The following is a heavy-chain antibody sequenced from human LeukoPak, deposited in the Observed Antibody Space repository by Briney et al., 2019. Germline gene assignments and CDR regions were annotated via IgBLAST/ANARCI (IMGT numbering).Heavy chain of an antibody. V-gene: IGHV3-48*01. D-gene: IGHD3-3*01. CDR2: IDARSGIT. CDR1: GFTFTIFG. Sequence: PGGSLRLSCAASGFTFTIFGLNWVRQAPGKVPEWVSYIDARSGITYYADSVQGRFTISRDNAQESVFLQMNSLRADDTAVYYCARTYDFGRGPPGDAFDNGGPGTLVTVSS. CDR3: ARTYDFGRGPPGDAFDN. J-gene: IGHJ3*02.